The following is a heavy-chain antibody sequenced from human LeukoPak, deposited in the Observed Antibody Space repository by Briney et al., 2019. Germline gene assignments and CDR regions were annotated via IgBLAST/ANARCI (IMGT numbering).Heavy chain of an antibody. V-gene: IGHV1-46*01. CDR2: INPSGGST. J-gene: IGHJ4*02. CDR3: ARDRAAAGTIGFDY. CDR1: GYTFTSYY. Sequence: ASVKVSCKASGYTFTSYYMHWVRQAPGQGLEWMGIINPSGGSTSYAQKFQGRVTMTTDTSTSTAYMELRSLRSDDTAVYYCARDRAAAGTIGFDYWGQGTLVTVSS. D-gene: IGHD6-13*01.